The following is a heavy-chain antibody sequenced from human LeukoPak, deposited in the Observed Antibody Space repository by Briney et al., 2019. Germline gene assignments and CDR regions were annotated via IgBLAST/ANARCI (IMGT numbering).Heavy chain of an antibody. Sequence: SETLSLTCAVSGDSISSGHWWSWVRQPPGKGLEWIGEIYHSGSTNYNPSLKSRVTISVDESKNQFSLNLSSVTAADTAVYYCARGGTGSCDPWGQGTLVTVSS. J-gene: IGHJ5*02. V-gene: IGHV4-4*02. D-gene: IGHD6-13*01. CDR2: IYHSGST. CDR1: GDSISSGHW. CDR3: ARGGTGSCDP.